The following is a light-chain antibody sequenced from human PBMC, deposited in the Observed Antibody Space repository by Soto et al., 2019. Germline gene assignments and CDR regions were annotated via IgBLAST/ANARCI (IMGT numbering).Light chain of an antibody. CDR2: HTN. V-gene: IGLV1-44*01. CDR1: SSNIGSNP. Sequence: QSVVTQPPSASGTPGQRVTISCSGSSSNIGSNPVKWYQQLPGTAPKLLIYHTNQRPSGVPERFSGSKSCASAALAISGLSRNCYQQPPLTAPQHLGS. J-gene: IGLJ6*01. CDR3: TAPQH.